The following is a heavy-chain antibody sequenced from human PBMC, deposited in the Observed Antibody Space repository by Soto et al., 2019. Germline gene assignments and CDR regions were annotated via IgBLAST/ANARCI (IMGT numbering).Heavy chain of an antibody. J-gene: IGHJ1*01. D-gene: IGHD3-16*01. V-gene: IGHV3-21*06. Sequence: GGSLRLSCAASGFMFSAYTMYWVRQAPGKGLEWLSSISDDSSYIDYADSLRGRFTVSRDNARNSLHLQIDSLGVEDTAVYYCATPYYFNHWGPGTLVTVSS. CDR2: ISDDSSYI. CDR3: ATPYYFNH. CDR1: GFMFSAYT.